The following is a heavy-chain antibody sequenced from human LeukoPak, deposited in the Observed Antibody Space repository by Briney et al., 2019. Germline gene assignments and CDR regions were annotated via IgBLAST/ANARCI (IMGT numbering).Heavy chain of an antibody. Sequence: SVKVSCKASGYTFTSYYMHWVRQAPGQGLEWMGIINPSGGSTSYAQKFQGRVTITTDESTSTAYMELSSLRSEDTAVYYCARAKRGYYDSSGYHTYDYWGQGTLVTVSS. J-gene: IGHJ4*02. CDR3: ARAKRGYYDSSGYHTYDY. V-gene: IGHV1-46*01. D-gene: IGHD3-22*01. CDR2: INPSGGST. CDR1: GYTFTSYY.